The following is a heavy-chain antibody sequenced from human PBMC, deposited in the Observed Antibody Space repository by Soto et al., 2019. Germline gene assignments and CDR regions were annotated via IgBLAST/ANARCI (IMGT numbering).Heavy chain of an antibody. CDR1: GGSISSYY. V-gene: IGHV4-59*01. CDR3: ARAVAGPYYFDY. Sequence: QVQLQESGPGLVKPSETLSLTCTVSGGSISSYYWSWIRQPPGKGLEWIGYIYYSGSTNYNPSLKSRVTISVDTSKNQFSLKLSSVTAADTAVYYCARAVAGPYYFDYWGQGTLVTVSS. J-gene: IGHJ4*02. CDR2: IYYSGST. D-gene: IGHD6-19*01.